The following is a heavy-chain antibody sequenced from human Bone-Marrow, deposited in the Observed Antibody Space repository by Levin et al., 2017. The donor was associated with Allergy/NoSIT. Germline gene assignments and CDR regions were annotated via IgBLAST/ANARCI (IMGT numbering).Heavy chain of an antibody. D-gene: IGHD3-22*01. J-gene: IGHJ4*02. CDR3: ARDLHDSRGDYPFDY. CDR2: IYYSGST. CDR1: GGSVSSGSYY. Sequence: SETLSLTCTVSGGSVSSGSYYWSWIRQPPGKGLEWIGYIYYSGSTNYNPSLKSRVTISVDTSKNQFSLKLSSVTAADTAVYYCARDLHDSRGDYPFDYWGQGTLVTVSA. V-gene: IGHV4-61*01.